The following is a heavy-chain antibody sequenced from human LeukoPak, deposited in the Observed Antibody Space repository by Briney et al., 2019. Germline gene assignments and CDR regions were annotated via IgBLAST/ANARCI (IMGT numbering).Heavy chain of an antibody. V-gene: IGHV3-23*01. J-gene: IGHJ5*02. Sequence: GGSLRLSCAGSGFPFSSYTMTWLRQVSGKGLDWVSAIDGAGVNTWYPDSVKGRFTIFRDNSKNTLYLQMNSLRDEDTAVYYCARVTTVTTFNWFDPWGQGTLVTVSS. CDR2: IDGAGVNT. D-gene: IGHD4-17*01. CDR1: GFPFSSYT. CDR3: ARVTTVTTFNWFDP.